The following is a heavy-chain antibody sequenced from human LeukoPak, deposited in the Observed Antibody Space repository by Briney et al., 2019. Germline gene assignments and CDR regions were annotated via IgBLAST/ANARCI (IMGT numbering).Heavy chain of an antibody. CDR1: GFTFSNYA. CDR3: AELGLDAFDI. V-gene: IGHV3-23*01. Sequence: GGSLRLSCAASGFTFSNYAMNWVRQAPGKGLEWVSTITSGENTYYADSVKGRFTISRDNSKNTLYLQMNSLRAEDTAVYYCAELGLDAFDIWGQGTMVTVSS. D-gene: IGHD3-16*01. J-gene: IGHJ3*02. CDR2: ITSGENT.